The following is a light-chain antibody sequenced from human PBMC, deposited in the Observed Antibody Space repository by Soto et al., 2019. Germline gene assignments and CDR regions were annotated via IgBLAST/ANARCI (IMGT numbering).Light chain of an antibody. J-gene: IGKJ3*01. CDR3: QQYGVSPLT. Sequence: EIVLTQSPGTLSLSPGETATVSCKATESLITKALAWYQQKPGQAPRLLIYGAFTRDAAIPDRFNGSGSGTDFALTIIRLELEDSAVYYCQQYGVSPLTFGPGTKVEIK. CDR1: ESLITKA. CDR2: GAF. V-gene: IGKV3-20*01.